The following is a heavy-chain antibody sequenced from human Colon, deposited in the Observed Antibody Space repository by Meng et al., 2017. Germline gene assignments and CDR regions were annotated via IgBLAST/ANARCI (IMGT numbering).Heavy chain of an antibody. CDR1: GYIFTAYY. V-gene: IGHV1-46*01. D-gene: IGHD3-10*01. CDR2: ISCSGGST. CDR3: ARAGSSTSPPRDY. J-gene: IGHJ4*02. Sequence: QVQLVQSGAGVKKPGASVKLSCQASGYIFTAYYIHWIRQAPGQGLEWMGMISCSGGSTSYPHKFQGRVTMTSDTSTSTVYMELSSLRSDDTAVYFCARAGSSTSPPRDYWGQGTLVTVSS.